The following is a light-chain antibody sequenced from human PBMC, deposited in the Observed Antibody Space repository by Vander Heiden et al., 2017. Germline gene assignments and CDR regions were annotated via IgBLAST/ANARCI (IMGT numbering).Light chain of an antibody. V-gene: IGLV2-14*03. CDR1: SSDVGGYNY. CDR3: SAYTSSHTLV. Sequence: QSALPQPASESGSPGQSITISCTGTSSDVGGYNYVSWYQQRPGKAPELMIYDVSTRPSGVSNRFSGSKSGNTASLTISGLQAEDEADYYCSAYTSSHTLVFGGGTKLTVL. CDR2: DVS. J-gene: IGLJ3*02.